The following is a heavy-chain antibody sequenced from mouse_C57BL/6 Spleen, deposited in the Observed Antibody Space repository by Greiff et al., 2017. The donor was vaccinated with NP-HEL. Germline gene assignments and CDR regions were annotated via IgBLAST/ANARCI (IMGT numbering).Heavy chain of an antibody. CDR3: AREGYGLYFDY. J-gene: IGHJ2*01. CDR2: INPSNGGT. V-gene: IGHV1-53*01. D-gene: IGHD1-2*01. CDR1: GYTFTSYW. Sequence: QVHVKQPGTELVKPGASVKLSCKASGYTFTSYWMHWVKQRPGQGLEWLGNINPSNGGTNYNEKFKSKATLTVDKSSSTAYMQLSSLTSEDSAVYYCAREGYGLYFDYWGQGTTLTVSS.